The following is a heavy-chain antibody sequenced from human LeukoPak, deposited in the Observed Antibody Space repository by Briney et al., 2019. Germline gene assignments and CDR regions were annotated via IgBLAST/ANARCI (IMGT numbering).Heavy chain of an antibody. CDR1: GYTFTSYD. J-gene: IGHJ6*03. CDR3: ARAYCSSTSCPYYYYMDV. D-gene: IGHD2-2*01. CDR2: MNPNSGNT. V-gene: IGHV1-8*03. Sequence: ASVKVSCKASGYTFTSYDINWVRQATGQGLEWMGWMNPNSGNTGYAQKFQGRVTITRNTSISTAYMELSSLRSEDTAVYYCARAYCSSTSCPYYYYMDVWGKGTTVTVSS.